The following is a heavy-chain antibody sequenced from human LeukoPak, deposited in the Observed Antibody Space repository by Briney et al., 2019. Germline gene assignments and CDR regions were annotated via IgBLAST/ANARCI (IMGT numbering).Heavy chain of an antibody. V-gene: IGHV3-30*02. D-gene: IGHD6-19*01. CDR1: GFTFSSFA. CDR2: IRYDGSNK. Sequence: PGGSLRLSCAASGFTFSSFAMHWVRQAPGNGLEWVAFIRYDGSNKYYADSVKGRFTISRDNSKNTLYLQMNSLRAEDTAVYYCAKDRSAGYWGQGTLVTVSS. CDR3: AKDRSAGY. J-gene: IGHJ4*02.